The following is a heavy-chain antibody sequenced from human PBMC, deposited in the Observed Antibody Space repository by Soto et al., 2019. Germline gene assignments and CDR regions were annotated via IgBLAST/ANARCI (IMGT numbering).Heavy chain of an antibody. D-gene: IGHD2-2*01. CDR3: ASGAGSTSYYYYYGMDV. Sequence: ASVKVSCKASGGTFSSYAISWVRQAPGQGLEWMGGIIPIFGTANYAQKFQGRVTITADESTSTAYMELSSLRSEDTAVYYCASGAGSTSYYYYYGMDVWDQGTTVTVSS. CDR2: IIPIFGTA. V-gene: IGHV1-69*13. J-gene: IGHJ6*02. CDR1: GGTFSSYA.